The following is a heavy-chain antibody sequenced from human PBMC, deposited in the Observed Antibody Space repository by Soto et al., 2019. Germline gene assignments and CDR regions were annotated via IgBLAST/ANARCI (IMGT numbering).Heavy chain of an antibody. CDR1: GFTFSNAW. Sequence: SLRLSCGASGFTFSNAWMSWVRQAPGKGLEWVGRIKSKTDGETTDYAAPVKGRFTISRDDSKNTLYLQMNSLKTDDTAVYYCTKDYPINTSWGQGTLVTVSS. V-gene: IGHV3-15*01. D-gene: IGHD3-16*01. CDR2: IKSKTDGETT. J-gene: IGHJ5*02. CDR3: TKDYPINTS.